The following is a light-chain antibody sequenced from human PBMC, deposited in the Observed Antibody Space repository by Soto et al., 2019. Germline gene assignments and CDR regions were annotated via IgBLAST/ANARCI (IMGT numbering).Light chain of an antibody. V-gene: IGKV1-27*01. Sequence: DIPMTQSPSSLSASLGDRVTITCRASQGIGVYLAWFQQKPGNVPKLLIYAASTLQSGVPSRFSGSGSGTDFTLTISSLQPEDVATYYCQQYNSAPLTFGGGTKVEIK. J-gene: IGKJ4*01. CDR1: QGIGVY. CDR2: AAS. CDR3: QQYNSAPLT.